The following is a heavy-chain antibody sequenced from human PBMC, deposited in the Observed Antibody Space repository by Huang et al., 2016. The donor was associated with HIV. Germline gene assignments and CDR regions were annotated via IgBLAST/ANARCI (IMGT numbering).Heavy chain of an antibody. CDR3: ARERMMSWLDDHDAFDI. CDR1: GGSFSVSS. Sequence: QVHLQPWGAGLLNPSEPLSLTCAAYGGSFSVSSWSWIRQSPGKGLEWIWEINHSGRNNYNPSLKSRLTISVDTSKNQFSLKLSSVTAADTAVYYCARERMMSWLDDHDAFDIWGQGTMVTVSS. D-gene: IGHD1-1*01. V-gene: IGHV4-34*01. J-gene: IGHJ3*02. CDR2: INHSGRN.